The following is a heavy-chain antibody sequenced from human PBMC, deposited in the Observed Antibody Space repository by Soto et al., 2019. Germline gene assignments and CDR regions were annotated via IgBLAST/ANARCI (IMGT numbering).Heavy chain of an antibody. CDR2: IYWNDDK. CDR1: GFSPSTSGVG. J-gene: IGHJ6*02. CDR3: AHYGSGSYYYGMDV. D-gene: IGHD3-10*01. Sequence: XGPTLVNPTQTLTLTCTFSGFSPSTSGVGVGWIRQPPGKALEWLALIYWNDDKRYSPSLKSRLTITKDTSKNQVVLTMTNMDPVDTATYYCAHYGSGSYYYGMDVWGQGTTVTVSS. V-gene: IGHV2-5*01.